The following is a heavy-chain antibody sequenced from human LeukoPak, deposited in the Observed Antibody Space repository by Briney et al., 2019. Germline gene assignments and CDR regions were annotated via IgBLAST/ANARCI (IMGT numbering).Heavy chain of an antibody. D-gene: IGHD5-12*01. V-gene: IGHV3-33*01. CDR1: GFTLSSHG. CDR2: IWYDGSTK. J-gene: IGHJ3*02. Sequence: GGSLRLSCAASGFTLSSHGMHWVRQAPGRGLEWVAVIWYDGSTKYYAGSVKGRFTISRDNSKNTLYLEMSSLRAEDTAVYYCASVDDLDAFAMWGQGTMVIVFS. CDR3: ASVDDLDAFAM.